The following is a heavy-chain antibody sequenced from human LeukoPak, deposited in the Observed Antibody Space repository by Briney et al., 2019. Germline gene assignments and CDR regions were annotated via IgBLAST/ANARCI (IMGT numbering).Heavy chain of an antibody. Sequence: SETLSLTGTVSGDSISSGDYYWSWIRQPAGKGLEWIGRTSSSGSTNYNPSLKSRVTISVDTSKNQFSLKLSSVTAADTAVYYCARGARKTMIVVVMDYWGQGTLVTVSS. J-gene: IGHJ4*02. CDR2: TSSSGST. D-gene: IGHD3-22*01. V-gene: IGHV4-61*02. CDR3: ARGARKTMIVVVMDY. CDR1: GDSISSGDYY.